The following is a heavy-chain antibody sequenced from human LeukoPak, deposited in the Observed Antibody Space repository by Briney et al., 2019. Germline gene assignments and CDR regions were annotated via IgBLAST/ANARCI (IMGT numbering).Heavy chain of an antibody. D-gene: IGHD2-2*01. V-gene: IGHV1-46*01. CDR2: INPSGGST. CDR1: GYRFTSYD. Sequence: ASVKVSCKASGYRFTSYDMHWVRQAPGQGLEWMGIINPSGGSTSYAQRFQGRVAMTRDTSTTTVYMEVNSLTSEDTAVYFCARDGPTAAPFDYWGQGTQLTVSS. CDR3: ARDGPTAAPFDY. J-gene: IGHJ4*02.